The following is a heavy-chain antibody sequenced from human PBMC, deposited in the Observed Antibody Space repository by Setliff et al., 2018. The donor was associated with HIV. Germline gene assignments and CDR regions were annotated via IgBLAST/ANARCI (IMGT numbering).Heavy chain of an antibody. CDR3: ARHNVITYGGLFFDYYYYGMDV. V-gene: IGHV4-59*11. Sequence: ETLSLTCSLSGGSINDHYFSWIRQSPGKGLEWIGSINYSGRPKYNPSLNSRGTISLDTSKNELSLKLTSVTAADTALYYCARHNVITYGGLFFDYYYYGMDVWAHGTTVTVSS. D-gene: IGHD3-16*01. J-gene: IGHJ6*02. CDR2: INYSGRP. CDR1: GGSINDHY.